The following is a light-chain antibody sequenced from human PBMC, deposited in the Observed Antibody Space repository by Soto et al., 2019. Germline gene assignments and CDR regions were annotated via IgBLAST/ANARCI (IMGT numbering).Light chain of an antibody. V-gene: IGLV3-21*02. Sequence: VLTQPPSVSGAPGQRVTISCTGNNSNLGAGYDVHWYQQKPGQAPVLVVYDDSDRPSGIPERFSGSNSGNTATLTISRVEAGDEADYYCQVWDSSSDHPVFGGGTKLTVL. CDR3: QVWDSSSDHPV. CDR2: DDS. CDR1: NSNLGAGYD. J-gene: IGLJ2*01.